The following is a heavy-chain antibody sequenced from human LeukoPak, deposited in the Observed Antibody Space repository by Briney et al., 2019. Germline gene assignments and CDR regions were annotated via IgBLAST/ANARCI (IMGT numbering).Heavy chain of an antibody. CDR2: ISAYNGNT. J-gene: IGHJ4*02. V-gene: IGHV1-18*01. D-gene: IGHD4-17*01. Sequence: ASVKVSCKASGYTFTSYGISWVRQAPGQGLEWMGWISAYNGNTNYAQKLQGRVTMTTDTSTSTAYMELRSLRSDDTAVYYCARGQTVTTWGDEFDHWGQGTLVTVSS. CDR1: GYTFTSYG. CDR3: ARGQTVTTWGDEFDH.